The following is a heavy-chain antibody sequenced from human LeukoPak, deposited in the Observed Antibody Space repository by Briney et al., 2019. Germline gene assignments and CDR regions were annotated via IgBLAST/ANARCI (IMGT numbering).Heavy chain of an antibody. J-gene: IGHJ6*02. Sequence: GRSLRLSCAASGFTFSSYGMHWVRQAPGKGLEWVAVIWYDGDNKYYADSVKGRFTISRDNSKNTLYLQMNSLRAEDTAVYYCARDGLAAAGQYYCYGMGVWGQGTTVTVSS. D-gene: IGHD6-13*01. CDR1: GFTFSSYG. CDR3: ARDGLAAAGQYYCYGMGV. CDR2: IWYDGDNK. V-gene: IGHV3-33*01.